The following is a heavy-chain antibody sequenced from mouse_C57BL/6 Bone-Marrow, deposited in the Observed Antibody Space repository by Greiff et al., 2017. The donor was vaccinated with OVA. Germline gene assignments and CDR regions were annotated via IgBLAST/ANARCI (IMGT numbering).Heavy chain of an antibody. CDR1: GYTFTSYW. Sequence: VQLQQPGAELVKPGASVKMSCKASGYTFTSYWITWVKQSHGKSLEWIGVINPYNGGTSYNQKFKGKATLTVDKSSSTAYMELNSLTSEDSAVYYCARFAYWGQGTLVTVSA. CDR2: INPYNGGT. V-gene: IGHV1-19*01. J-gene: IGHJ3*01. CDR3: ARFAY.